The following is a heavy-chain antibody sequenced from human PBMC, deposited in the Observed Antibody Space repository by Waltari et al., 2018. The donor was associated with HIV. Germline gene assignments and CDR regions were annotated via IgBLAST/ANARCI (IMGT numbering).Heavy chain of an antibody. CDR3: ARENVAVAGTGAFDI. V-gene: IGHV3-53*01. CDR1: ALTVSTNE. CDR2: IYSGDAT. Sequence: VQLVESGVVLIEPGGSLRLSRVSSALTVSTNEMTWVRQAPGRGLEWLSVIYSGDATYYADSVKGRFTISRENSKNMVFLQMNSLRAEDTAIYYCARENVAVAGTGAFDIWGQGTLVTVS. D-gene: IGHD6-19*01. J-gene: IGHJ3*02.